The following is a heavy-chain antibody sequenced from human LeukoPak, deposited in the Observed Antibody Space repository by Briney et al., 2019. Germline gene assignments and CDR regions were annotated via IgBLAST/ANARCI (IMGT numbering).Heavy chain of an antibody. D-gene: IGHD1-26*01. CDR3: ARGGTSGSLIY. V-gene: IGHV3-74*01. J-gene: IGHJ4*02. CDR2: INSDGSST. CDR1: GFTFSSYW. Sequence: PGGSLTLSCAASGFTFSSYWMHWVRQAPGKGLVWVSRINSDGSSTSYADSVKGRFTISRDNAKNTLYLQMNSLRAEDTAVYYCARGGTSGSLIYWGQGTLVTVSS.